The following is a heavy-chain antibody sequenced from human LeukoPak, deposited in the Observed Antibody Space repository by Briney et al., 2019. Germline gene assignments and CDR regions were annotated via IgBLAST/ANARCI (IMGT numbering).Heavy chain of an antibody. CDR2: IYQSGST. CDR3: ARSEINDYHRY. Sequence: KPSETLSLTCSVSGYSIRSGYHWAWIRQSPGKGLEWLGSIYQSGSTYDNPSLKSRVTMSVDTSRNQFSLNMRHVTAADTAVYYCARSEINDYHRYRGQGITVVVSS. CDR1: GYSIRSGYH. V-gene: IGHV4-38-2*01. D-gene: IGHD3-16*01. J-gene: IGHJ4*02.